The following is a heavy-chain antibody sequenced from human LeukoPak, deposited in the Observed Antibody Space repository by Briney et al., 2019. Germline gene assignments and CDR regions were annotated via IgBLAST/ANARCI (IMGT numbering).Heavy chain of an antibody. CDR2: INQDGSEK. V-gene: IGHV3-7*01. J-gene: IGHJ4*02. D-gene: IGHD3-10*01. CDR1: GFTFSRCW. Sequence: GGSLRLSCAASGFTFSRCWMTWVRQAPGKGLERVANINQDGSEKYYVDSVKGRFTISRDNAKNSLYLQMNSLRAEDTAVYYCARDYGYWDQGTLVTVSS. CDR3: ARDYGY.